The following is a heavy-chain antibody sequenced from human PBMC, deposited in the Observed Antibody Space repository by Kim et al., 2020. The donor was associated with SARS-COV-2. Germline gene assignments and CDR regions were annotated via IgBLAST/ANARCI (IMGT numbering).Heavy chain of an antibody. CDR3: ATESFSGIVIYALYH. J-gene: IGHJ4*02. CDR2: FDPQYGET. CDR1: GYTLTELS. V-gene: IGHV1-24*01. Sequence: ASVKVSCKVSGYTLTELSMHWVRQTPGKGLEWIGNFDPQYGETVYAQKFQGRVTMTEDTSTDTAYLELSSLRSEDTAVYYCATESFSGIVIYALYHWGQGTLV. D-gene: IGHD1-1*01.